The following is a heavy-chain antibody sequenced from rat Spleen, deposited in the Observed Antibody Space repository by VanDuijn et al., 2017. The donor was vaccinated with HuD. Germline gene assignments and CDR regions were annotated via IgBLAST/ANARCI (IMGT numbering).Heavy chain of an antibody. CDR1: GFAFSYQG. V-gene: IGHV5-19*01. D-gene: IGHD1-6*01. J-gene: IGHJ2*01. Sequence: EVQLVESGGGLVQPGRSLKVSCAASGFAFSYQGMHWIRQAPTKGLEWVASISPSGGSTYYPDSMNGRFTISKDKAESTPYLQMNSVRAEDTVTYYCTGDWDYWGQGVMVTVSS. CDR3: TGDWDY. CDR2: ISPSGGST.